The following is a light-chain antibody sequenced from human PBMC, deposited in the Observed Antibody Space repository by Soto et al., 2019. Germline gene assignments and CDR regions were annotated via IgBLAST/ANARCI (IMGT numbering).Light chain of an antibody. Sequence: EVVMTQSPATLSVSPGERATLSCRASEMVATNLAWYQQKPGQAPRLLISGASTRAAGISDRFRGSGSGTEFTLTISSLRSEDSAIYYCQQYFEWPPMTFGQGTKVDIK. J-gene: IGKJ1*01. CDR1: EMVATN. CDR3: QQYFEWPPMT. V-gene: IGKV3-15*01. CDR2: GAS.